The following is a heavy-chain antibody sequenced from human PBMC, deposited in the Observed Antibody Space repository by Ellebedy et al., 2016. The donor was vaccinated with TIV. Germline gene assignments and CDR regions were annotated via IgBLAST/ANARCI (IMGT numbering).Heavy chain of an antibody. CDR3: ARQLGELLGYNWFDP. CDR1: SGSISSGSYY. J-gene: IGHJ5*02. D-gene: IGHD3-10*01. CDR2: IYYSGST. V-gene: IGHV4-39*01. Sequence: GSLRLSCTVSSGSISSGSYYWGWIRQPPGKGLEWIGNIYYSGSTTYYNPSLKSRVTISVDTSKNQFSLKLSSVTAADTAVYYCARQLGELLGYNWFDPWGQGTLVTVSS.